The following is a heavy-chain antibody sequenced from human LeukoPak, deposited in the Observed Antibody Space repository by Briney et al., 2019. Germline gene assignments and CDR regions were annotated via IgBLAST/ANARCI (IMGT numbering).Heavy chain of an antibody. Sequence: ASVKVSCKASGYTFTGYYMHWVRQAPGQGLEWMGWINPNSGATLYAQKFQDRVTMTRDTSINTAYMELSSLRSDDTAVYYCTRAKRVIFDYWGQGTLVTVSS. CDR1: GYTFTGYY. CDR2: INPNSGAT. D-gene: IGHD1-1*01. V-gene: IGHV1-2*02. CDR3: TRAKRVIFDY. J-gene: IGHJ4*02.